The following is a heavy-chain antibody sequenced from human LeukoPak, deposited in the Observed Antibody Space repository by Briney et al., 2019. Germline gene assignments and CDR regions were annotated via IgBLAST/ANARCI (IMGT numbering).Heavy chain of an antibody. J-gene: IGHJ4*02. V-gene: IGHV3-7*01. CDR3: ARWDYGSGTYYVDY. CDR1: GFTFSNYW. CDR2: IKPDGSQK. Sequence: PGGSLRLSCAASGFTFSNYWMTWVRQAPGKGLEWVANIKPDGSQKDYVDSVKGRFTISRDNAMTSLFLQMNSLRAEDTAVYYCARWDYGSGTYYVDYWGQGTLVTVSS. D-gene: IGHD3-10*01.